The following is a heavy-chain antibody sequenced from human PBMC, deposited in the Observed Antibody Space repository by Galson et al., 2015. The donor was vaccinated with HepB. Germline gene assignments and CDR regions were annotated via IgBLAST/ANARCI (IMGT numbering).Heavy chain of an antibody. CDR1: GYTFSGYD. V-gene: IGHV1-8*01. CDR3: VRGLDPDN. Sequence: SVKVSCKASGYTFSGYDIMWVRQATGQGLEWMGWMNPRSDYTGYAEKFQGRVIMTGDSSISTAYMELTSLTLEDTGVYYCVRGLDPDNWGQGTLVTVSS. J-gene: IGHJ4*02. CDR2: MNPRSDYT.